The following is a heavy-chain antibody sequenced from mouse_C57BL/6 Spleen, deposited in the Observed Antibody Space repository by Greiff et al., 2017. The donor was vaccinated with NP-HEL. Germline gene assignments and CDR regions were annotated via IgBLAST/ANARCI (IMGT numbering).Heavy chain of an antibody. D-gene: IGHD4-1*01. CDR1: GYTFTSYW. Sequence: VQLKESGTVLARPGASVKMSCKTSGYTFTSYWMHWVKQRPGQGLEWIGAIYPGNSDTSYNQKFKGKAKRTAVTSASTAYMKLSSLTNEDSAVYYCTRRNCDWYFDVWGTGTTVTVSS. V-gene: IGHV1-5*01. CDR3: TRRNCDWYFDV. CDR2: IYPGNSDT. J-gene: IGHJ1*03.